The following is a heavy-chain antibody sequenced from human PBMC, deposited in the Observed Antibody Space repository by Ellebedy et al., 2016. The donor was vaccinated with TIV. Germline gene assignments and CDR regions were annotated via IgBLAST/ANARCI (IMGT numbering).Heavy chain of an antibody. CDR1: GDSTKPYL. CDR2: IPRTGST. V-gene: IGHV4-4*07. J-gene: IGHJ4*02. CDR3: ERDFRPRPRIYEY. Sequence: MPSETLSLTCTVSGDSTKPYLCPLIPQSTDTGLGWIGRIPRTGSTIYNPSLKSRVTISVDTFKNQFSLKLESMTAADTAVYFCERDFRPRPRIYEYWGQGMLVTVS. D-gene: IGHD2/OR15-2a*01.